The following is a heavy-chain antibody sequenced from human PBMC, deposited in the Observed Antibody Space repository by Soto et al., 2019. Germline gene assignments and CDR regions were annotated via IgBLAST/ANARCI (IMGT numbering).Heavy chain of an antibody. J-gene: IGHJ6*03. CDR1: GYTFTSYD. Sequence: ASVKVSCKASGYTFTSYDINWVRQATGQGLEWMGWMNPNSGNTGYAQKFQGRVTMTRNTSISTAYMELSSLRSEDTAVYYCAAGRRYFDWSEVDRDAHQNQANYYYYYYMDVWGKGTTVTVSS. CDR2: MNPNSGNT. D-gene: IGHD3-9*01. CDR3: AAGRRYFDWSEVDRDAHQNQANYYYYYYMDV. V-gene: IGHV1-8*01.